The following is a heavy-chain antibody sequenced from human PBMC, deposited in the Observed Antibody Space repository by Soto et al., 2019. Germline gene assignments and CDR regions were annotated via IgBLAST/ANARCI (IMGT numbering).Heavy chain of an antibody. CDR2: INRDGTEK. CDR1: GLSFSTHW. CDR3: ATRHNHVPYYVGVFDF. J-gene: IGHJ4*02. Sequence: GGSLRLSCAASGLSFSTHWMTLVRQAPGKGLEWVANINRDGTEKYYVDSVKGRFTISRDNAKNSLYLQMNSLTAEDTALYYCATRHNHVPYYVGVFDFSGQGALVTVPS. V-gene: IGHV3-7*01. D-gene: IGHD3-16*01.